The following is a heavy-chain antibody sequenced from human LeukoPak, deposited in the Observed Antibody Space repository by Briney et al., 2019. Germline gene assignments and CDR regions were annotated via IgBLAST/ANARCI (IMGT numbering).Heavy chain of an antibody. J-gene: IGHJ5*02. CDR3: ARQIRWLRYWFDP. CDR1: GGSISSGRHY. Sequence: PSETLSLTCQVSGGSISSGRHYWSWIRQPAGKGLEWIGRIYTSGSTNYNPSLKSRVTISVDTSKNQFSLKLSSVTAADTAVYYCARQIRWLRYWFDPWGQGTLVTVSS. CDR2: IYTSGST. D-gene: IGHD5-12*01. V-gene: IGHV4-61*02.